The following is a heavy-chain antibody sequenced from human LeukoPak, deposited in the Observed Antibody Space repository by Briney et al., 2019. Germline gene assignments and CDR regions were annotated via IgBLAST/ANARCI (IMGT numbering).Heavy chain of an antibody. CDR3: ARGITPPDAFDI. D-gene: IGHD3-10*01. V-gene: IGHV4-39*07. J-gene: IGHJ3*02. CDR2: IYYSGST. Sequence: SETLSLTCTVSGGSISSSSYYWGWIRQPPGKGLEWIGSIYYSGSTYYNPSLKSRVTISVDTSKNQFSLKLSSVTAADTAVYYCARGITPPDAFDIWGQGTMVTVSS. CDR1: GGSISSSSYY.